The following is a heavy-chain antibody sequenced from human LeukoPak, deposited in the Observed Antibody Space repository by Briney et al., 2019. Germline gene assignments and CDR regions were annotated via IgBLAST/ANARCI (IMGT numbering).Heavy chain of an antibody. D-gene: IGHD2-8*02. J-gene: IGHJ4*02. Sequence: GGSLRPSCAASGFTFSSYEMNWVRQAPGKGLEWVSYISSSGSTIYYADSIRGRFTISRDNAKNSLYLQMNSLRAEDTAVYYCARAWWGEGQFDYWGQGTLVAVSS. V-gene: IGHV3-48*03. CDR2: ISSSGSTI. CDR3: ARAWWGEGQFDY. CDR1: GFTFSSYE.